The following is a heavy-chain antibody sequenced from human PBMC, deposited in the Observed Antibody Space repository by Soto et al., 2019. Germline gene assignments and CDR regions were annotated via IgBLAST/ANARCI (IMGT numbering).Heavy chain of an antibody. J-gene: IGHJ4*02. CDR2: IHNGGNS. D-gene: IGHD2-2*01. CDR1: GGSISSNAYY. Sequence: SETLSLTCTVSGGSISSNAYYWGWIRQSPGRGLEWIGIIHNGGNSFYNSSLRSRVTFSVDTSNNYFSLRLNSVTAADTAVYFCARQGVTRLPFDFWGQGTLVTVS. CDR3: ARQGVTRLPFDF. V-gene: IGHV4-39*01.